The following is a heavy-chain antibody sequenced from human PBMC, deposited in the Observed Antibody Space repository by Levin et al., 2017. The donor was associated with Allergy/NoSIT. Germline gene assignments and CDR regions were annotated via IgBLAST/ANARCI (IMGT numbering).Heavy chain of an antibody. V-gene: IGHV3-48*02. Sequence: ETLSLTCAASGFTFSIYSMPWVRQAPGPGLAWVSSISIRRSTIYYADSVPCRFTISRDHAKNSLYLQMNSLRDEDTAVYYCARKGGPAAIEQDDDDGMDGGGQGTTGTV. CDR3: ARKGGPAAIEQDDDDGMDG. J-gene: IGHJ6*02. CDR2: ISIRRSTI. CDR1: GFTFSIYS. D-gene: IGHD2-2*01.